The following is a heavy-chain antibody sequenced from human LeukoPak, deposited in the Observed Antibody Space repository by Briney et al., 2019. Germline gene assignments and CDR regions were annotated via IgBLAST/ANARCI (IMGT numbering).Heavy chain of an antibody. D-gene: IGHD3-10*01. Sequence: GGSLRLSCAASGFTFSSYWMSWVRQAPGKGLEWVANIKQDGSEKYYVDSVKGRFTISRDNAKNSLYLQMNSLRAEDTAVYYCARAYVLLWFGESYYFDYWGQGTLVTVSS. CDR1: GFTFSSYW. CDR2: IKQDGSEK. V-gene: IGHV3-7*01. CDR3: ARAYVLLWFGESYYFDY. J-gene: IGHJ4*02.